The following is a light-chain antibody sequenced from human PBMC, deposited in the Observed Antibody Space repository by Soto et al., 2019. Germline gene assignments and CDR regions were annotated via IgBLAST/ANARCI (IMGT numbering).Light chain of an antibody. CDR3: GTCDNSLSAV. J-gene: IGLJ2*01. CDR1: SSNIGSNY. V-gene: IGLV1-51*01. CDR2: DNG. Sequence: QSVLTQPPSVSAAPGQKVTISCSGSSSNIGSNYVSWYQQLPGTAPKLLIYDNGKRPSGIPDRFSGSQSGTSATLGITGLQTGDEADYYCGTCDNSLSAVFGGGTKVTVL.